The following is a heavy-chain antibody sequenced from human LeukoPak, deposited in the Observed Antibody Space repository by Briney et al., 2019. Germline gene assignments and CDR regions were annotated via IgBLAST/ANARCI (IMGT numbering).Heavy chain of an antibody. Sequence: SVKVSCRASGGTFSSYAISWVRQAPGQGLEWMGRIIPILGIANYAQKFQGRVTITADKSTSTAYMELSSLRSEDTAVYYCAIVVRGNYYYYYGMDVWGQGTTVTVSS. J-gene: IGHJ6*02. D-gene: IGHD3-10*01. CDR1: GGTFSSYA. CDR3: AIVVRGNYYYYYGMDV. V-gene: IGHV1-69*04. CDR2: IIPILGIA.